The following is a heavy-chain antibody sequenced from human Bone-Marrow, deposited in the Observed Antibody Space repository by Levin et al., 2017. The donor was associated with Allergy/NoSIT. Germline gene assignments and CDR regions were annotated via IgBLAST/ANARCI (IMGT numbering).Heavy chain of an antibody. CDR2: IDYRGAT. Sequence: SETLSLTCSVSGTSINSGSNYWSWIRQSPGKGLEWIGCIDYRGATKYNPSLRSRVTISADTSKNRFSLSLTSVTAADTAVYFCARDLDYYYYMDIWGKGTTVTVSS. V-gene: IGHV4-61*01. J-gene: IGHJ6*03. CDR3: ARDLDYYYYMDI. CDR1: GTSINSGSNY.